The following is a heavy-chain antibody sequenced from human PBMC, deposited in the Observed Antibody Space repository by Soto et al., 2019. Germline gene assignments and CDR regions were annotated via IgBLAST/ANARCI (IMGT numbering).Heavy chain of an antibody. V-gene: IGHV3-11*06. CDR1: GFTFSDYY. J-gene: IGHJ4*02. Sequence: GGSLRLSCAASGFTFSDYYMSWIRQAPGKGLEWVSYISSSSSYTNYADSVKGRFTISRDNSQNTLYLEMNSLRPEDTAMYYCAKAVDISVRGVPPSDCWGQGTLVTVSS. D-gene: IGHD3-10*02. CDR2: ISSSSSYT. CDR3: AKAVDISVRGVPPSDC.